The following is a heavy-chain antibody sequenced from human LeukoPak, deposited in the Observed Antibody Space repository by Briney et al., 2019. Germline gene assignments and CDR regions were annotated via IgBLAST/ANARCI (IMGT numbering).Heavy chain of an antibody. CDR2: IKQDGSEK. CDR1: GFIFSSYW. D-gene: IGHD1-1*01. J-gene: IGHJ3*02. CDR3: AKSAGAFDI. Sequence: GGSLRLSCAASGFIFSSYWMSWVRQAPGKGLEWVAIIKQDGSEKYYVDSVKGRFTISRDNSKNTLYLQMNSLRAEDTAVYYCAKSAGAFDIWGQGTMVTVSS. V-gene: IGHV3-7*03.